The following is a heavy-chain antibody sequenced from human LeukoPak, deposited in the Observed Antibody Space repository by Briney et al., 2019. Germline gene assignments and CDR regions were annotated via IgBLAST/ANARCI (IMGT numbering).Heavy chain of an antibody. V-gene: IGHV3-30-3*02. J-gene: IGHJ4*02. CDR3: AKYRTTNAPPRNFDY. Sequence: GRSLRLSCVVSGFTFSHYSMHWVRQAPGKGLEWVALILYDGSNKHYADSVKGRFTISRDDSKNTLYLQMNSLRADDTAVYYCAKYRTTNAPPRNFDYWGQGTLVTVSS. CDR2: ILYDGSNK. D-gene: IGHD1-14*01. CDR1: GFTFSHYS.